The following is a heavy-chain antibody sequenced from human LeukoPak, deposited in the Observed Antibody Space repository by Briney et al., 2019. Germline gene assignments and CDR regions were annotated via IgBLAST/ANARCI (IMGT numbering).Heavy chain of an antibody. CDR2: IYTSGST. V-gene: IGHV4-4*07. CDR3: ARDWIFGVARGAFDI. CDR1: GGSISSYY. D-gene: IGHD3-3*01. Sequence: SETLSLTCTVSGGSISSYYWSWIRQPAGKGLEWIGRIYTSGSTNYNPSLKSRVTMSVDTSKNQFSLKLSSVTAADTAVYYCARDWIFGVARGAFDIWGQGTMVTVSS. J-gene: IGHJ3*02.